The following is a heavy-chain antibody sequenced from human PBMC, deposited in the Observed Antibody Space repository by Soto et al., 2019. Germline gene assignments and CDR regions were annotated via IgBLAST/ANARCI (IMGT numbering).Heavy chain of an antibody. CDR3: AKALRDIVVVVAATPSYYYYGMDV. CDR2: ISYDGSNK. D-gene: IGHD2-15*01. CDR1: GFIFSSYG. J-gene: IGHJ6*02. Sequence: QVQLVESGGGVVQPGRSLRLSCAASGFIFSSYGMHWVRQAPGKGLEWVAVISYDGSNKYYADSVKGRFTISRDNSKNTLYLQMNSLRAEDTAVYYCAKALRDIVVVVAATPSYYYYGMDVWGQGTTVTVSS. V-gene: IGHV3-30*18.